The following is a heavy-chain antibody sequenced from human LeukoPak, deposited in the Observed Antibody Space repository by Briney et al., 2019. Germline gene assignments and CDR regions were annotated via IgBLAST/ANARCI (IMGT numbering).Heavy chain of an antibody. J-gene: IGHJ4*02. Sequence: ASVKVSCKASGYTFTDYFTHWVRQAPGQGLEWMGWINPNSGGTKYAQKFQGRVTMTRDTSISTAYMELSRLKSDDTAVYYCAREPPYDTSGYYYYWGQGTLVTVSS. CDR1: GYTFTDYF. D-gene: IGHD3-22*01. CDR3: AREPPYDTSGYYYY. CDR2: INPNSGGT. V-gene: IGHV1-2*02.